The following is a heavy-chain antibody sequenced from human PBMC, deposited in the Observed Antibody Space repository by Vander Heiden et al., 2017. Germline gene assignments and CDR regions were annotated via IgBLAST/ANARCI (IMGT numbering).Heavy chain of an antibody. CDR3: SRDDITGGSGVRY. CDR2: IRSKAFPGTT. Sequence: EVQLVASGGGLVKPGRSLRLSCSASGFTFGAYAMSWFRQAPGKGLEWVGFIRSKAFPGTTEYAASVKGRFTISRDNSKSIAYLQMNSLRTEDTAVYYCSRDDITGGSGVRYWGQGTLVTVSS. CDR1: GFTFGAYA. D-gene: IGHD1-20*01. V-gene: IGHV3-49*05. J-gene: IGHJ4*02.